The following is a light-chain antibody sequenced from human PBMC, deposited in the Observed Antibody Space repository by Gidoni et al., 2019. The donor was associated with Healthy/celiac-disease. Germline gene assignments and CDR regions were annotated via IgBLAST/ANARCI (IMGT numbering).Light chain of an antibody. CDR1: QSISSY. CDR3: QQSYSTLLT. J-gene: IGKJ4*01. CDR2: AAS. Sequence: DIQTTQSPSSLSASVGDRVTITCRARQSISSYLNWYQQKPGKAPKLLIYAASSLQSGVPSRFSGSGSGTDFTLTISSLQPEDFATYYCQQSYSTLLTFGGGTKVEIK. V-gene: IGKV1-39*01.